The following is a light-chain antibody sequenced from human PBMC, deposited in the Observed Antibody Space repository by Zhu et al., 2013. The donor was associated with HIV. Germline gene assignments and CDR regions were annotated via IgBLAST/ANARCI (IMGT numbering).Light chain of an antibody. Sequence: QSALTQPPSASGSPGQSVTISCTGTYSDVGAYNYVSWYQQYPGKAPTLLIYGVNQRPSGVPDRFSGSKSDNTASLTISGLQAEDEADYYCCSYEDTNVLFGGGTKVTVL. CDR2: GVN. CDR1: YSDVGAYNY. J-gene: IGLJ2*01. CDR3: CSYEDTNVL. V-gene: IGLV2-8*01.